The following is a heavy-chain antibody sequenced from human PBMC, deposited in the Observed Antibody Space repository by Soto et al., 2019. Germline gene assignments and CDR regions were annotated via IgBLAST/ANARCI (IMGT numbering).Heavy chain of an antibody. CDR3: ARGHRSAVAATNYYYYGMDV. CDR1: GGTFSSYA. CDR2: IIPIFGTA. D-gene: IGHD2-15*01. V-gene: IGHV1-69*13. J-gene: IGHJ6*02. Sequence: GASVKVSCKASGGTFSSYAISWVRQAPGQGLEWMGGIIPIFGTANYAQKFQGRVTITADESTSTAYMELSSLRSEDTAVYYCARGHRSAVAATNYYYYGMDVWGQGTTVTVSS.